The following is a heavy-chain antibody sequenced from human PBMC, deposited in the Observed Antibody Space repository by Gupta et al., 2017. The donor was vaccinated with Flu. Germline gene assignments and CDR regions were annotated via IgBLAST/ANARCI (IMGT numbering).Heavy chain of an antibody. CDR1: GYTFTGYH. V-gene: IGHV1-2*02. Sequence: QVHLVQSGAEVKTPGASVKVSCKDSGYTFTGYHLHWVRQAPGQGLEWMGWLNPNSGGTRSAQKFQGRVTMTRDTPFRTAYMELISLRSDDTAVYYCARDVGATTAGYSYGLDLWGQGTTVTV. D-gene: IGHD1-26*01. CDR2: LNPNSGGT. J-gene: IGHJ6*02. CDR3: ARDVGATTAGYSYGLDL.